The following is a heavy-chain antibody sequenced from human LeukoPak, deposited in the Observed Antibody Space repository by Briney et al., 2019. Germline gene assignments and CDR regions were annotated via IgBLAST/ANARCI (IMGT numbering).Heavy chain of an antibody. V-gene: IGHV1-2*02. CDR1: GYTFTGYY. D-gene: IGHD1-7*01. Sequence: ASVKVSCKASGYTFTGYYMHWVRQAPGQGLEWMGWINPNSGGTNCAQKLQGRVTMTRDTSISTAYMELSRLRSDDTAVYYCARAWAGTTLVALSYWGQGTLVTVSS. CDR2: INPNSGGT. CDR3: ARAWAGTTLVALSY. J-gene: IGHJ4*02.